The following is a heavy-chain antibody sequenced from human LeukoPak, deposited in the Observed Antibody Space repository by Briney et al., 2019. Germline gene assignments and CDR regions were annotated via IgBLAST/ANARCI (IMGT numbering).Heavy chain of an antibody. D-gene: IGHD5-12*01. CDR2: INSDGSST. V-gene: IGHV3-74*01. J-gene: IGHJ5*02. CDR3: ARDGVATISFWFDP. CDR1: GFTFSNYW. Sequence: GGSLRLSCAASGFTFSNYWIHWVRQAPGKGLVWVSRINSDGSSTSYADSVKGRFTISRDNAKNTLYLQMNSLRAEDTAVYYCARDGVATISFWFDPWGQGTLVTVSS.